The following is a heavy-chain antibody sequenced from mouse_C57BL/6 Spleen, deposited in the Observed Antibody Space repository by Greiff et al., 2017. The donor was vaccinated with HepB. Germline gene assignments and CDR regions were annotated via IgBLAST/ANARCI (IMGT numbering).Heavy chain of an antibody. V-gene: IGHV5-6*01. D-gene: IGHD2-4*01. CDR1: GFTFSSYG. Sequence: VQLKESGGDLVKPGGSLKLSCAASGFTFSSYGMSWVRQTPDKRLEWVATISSGGSYTYYPDSVKGRFTISRDNAKNTLYLQMSSLKSEDTAMYYCARDDSFDYWGQGTTLTVSS. J-gene: IGHJ2*01. CDR3: ARDDSFDY. CDR2: ISSGGSYT.